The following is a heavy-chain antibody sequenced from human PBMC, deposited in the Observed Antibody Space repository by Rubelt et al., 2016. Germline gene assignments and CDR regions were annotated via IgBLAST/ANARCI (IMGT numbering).Heavy chain of an antibody. CDR3: ARSGPDVVVPAAIRVEGDAFDI. CDR2: INSDGSST. V-gene: IGHV3-74*01. Sequence: EVQLVESGGGLVQPGGSLRLSCAASGFTFSSYWMHWVRQAPGKGLVWVSRINSDGSSTSYADSVKGRFTSSRDNAKTTLYLQMNSLRAEDTAVYYCARSGPDVVVPAAIRVEGDAFDIWGQGTMVTVSS. CDR1: GFTFSSYW. J-gene: IGHJ3*02. D-gene: IGHD2-2*02.